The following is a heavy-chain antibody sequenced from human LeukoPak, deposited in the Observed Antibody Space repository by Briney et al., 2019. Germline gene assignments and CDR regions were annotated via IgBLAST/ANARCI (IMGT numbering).Heavy chain of an antibody. V-gene: IGHV4-34*01. CDR2: INHSGST. D-gene: IGHD3-10*01. CDR1: GGSFSGYY. J-gene: IGHJ4*02. CDR3: ARGGGSGSYLARY. Sequence: PSETLSLTCAVYGGSFSGYYWSWIRQPPGKGLEWIGEINHSGSTNYNPSLKSRVTISVDTSKNQFSLKLSSVTAADTAVYYCARGGGSGSYLARYWGQGTLVTVSS.